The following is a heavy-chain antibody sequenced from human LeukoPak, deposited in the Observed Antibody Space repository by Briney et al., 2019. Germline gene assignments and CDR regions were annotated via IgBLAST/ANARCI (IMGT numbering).Heavy chain of an antibody. D-gene: IGHD3-9*01. J-gene: IGHJ6*03. CDR2: VNHSGST. Sequence: PSETLSLTCAVYGGSFSGYYCNWIRQPPGKGLEWIGEVNHSGSTNYNPSLKSRVTVSVDTSKNQFSLKLSSVTAADTAVYYCAIGGGNLLPYFDPKYYYYMDVWGKGTTVTVSS. CDR1: GGSFSGYY. CDR3: AIGGGNLLPYFDPKYYYYMDV. V-gene: IGHV4-34*01.